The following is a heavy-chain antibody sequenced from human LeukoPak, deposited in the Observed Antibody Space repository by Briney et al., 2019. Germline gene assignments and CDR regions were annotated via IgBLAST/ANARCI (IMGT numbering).Heavy chain of an antibody. D-gene: IGHD3-10*01. Sequence: PSETLSLTCTVSGGSISSYYWSWIRQPPGKGLEWIGYIYDSGSTTYNPSLKSRVAIAVDTSKNQFSLKLSSVAAADTAVYYCARSRGVIISFDYWGQGTLVTVSS. J-gene: IGHJ4*02. V-gene: IGHV4-59*01. CDR1: GGSISSYY. CDR2: IYDSGST. CDR3: ARSRGVIISFDY.